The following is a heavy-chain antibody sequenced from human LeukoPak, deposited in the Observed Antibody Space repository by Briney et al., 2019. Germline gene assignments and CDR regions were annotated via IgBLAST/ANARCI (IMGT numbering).Heavy chain of an antibody. CDR3: ARGYYYDSSGYPMVAFDI. CDR1: GGSISSYY. V-gene: IGHV4-34*01. CDR2: INHSGST. D-gene: IGHD3-22*01. J-gene: IGHJ3*02. Sequence: SETLSLTCTVSGGSISSYYWSWIRQPPGKGLEWIGEINHSGSTNYNPSLKSRVTISVDTSKNQFSLKLSSVTAADTAVYYCARGYYYDSSGYPMVAFDIWGQGIMVTVSS.